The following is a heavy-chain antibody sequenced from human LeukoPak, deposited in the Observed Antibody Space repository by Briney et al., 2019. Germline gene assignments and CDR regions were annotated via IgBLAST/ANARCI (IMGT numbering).Heavy chain of an antibody. J-gene: IGHJ4*02. CDR3: ARGTAMVTVGYFDY. CDR2: ISSSSSYI. Sequence: TGGSLRLSCAASGFTFSSYSMNWVRQAPGKGLEWVSSISSSSSYIYYADSVKGRFTISSDNAKNSLYLQMNSLSAEDTAVYYCARGTAMVTVGYFDYWGQGTLVTVSS. CDR1: GFTFSSYS. D-gene: IGHD5-18*01. V-gene: IGHV3-21*01.